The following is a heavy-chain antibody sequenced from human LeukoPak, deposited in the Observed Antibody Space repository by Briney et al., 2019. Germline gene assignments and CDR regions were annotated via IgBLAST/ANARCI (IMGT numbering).Heavy chain of an antibody. CDR1: GYSISSGYY. CDR2: IYHTGVT. V-gene: IGHV4-38-2*02. J-gene: IGHJ5*02. Sequence: SETLSLTCSVSGYSISSGYYWGWIRQPPGEGPEWIGSIYHTGVTYYNPSLESRVTISVDTSKNQFSLKLSSVTAADTAVYYCARVAYSSNSGDRWGQGTLVTVSS. D-gene: IGHD6-13*01. CDR3: ARVAYSSNSGDR.